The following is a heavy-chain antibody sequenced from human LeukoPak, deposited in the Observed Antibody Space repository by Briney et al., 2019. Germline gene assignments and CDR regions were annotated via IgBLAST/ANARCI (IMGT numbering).Heavy chain of an antibody. Sequence: SETLSLTCTVSGGSISSYYWSWIRQPAGKGLEWIGRIYTSGSTNYNPSLKSRVTMSVDTSKNQFSLKLSSVTAADTAVYYYARDFYDSSGYHNWFDPWGQGTLVTVSS. D-gene: IGHD3-22*01. CDR3: ARDFYDSSGYHNWFDP. CDR2: IYTSGST. V-gene: IGHV4-4*07. J-gene: IGHJ5*02. CDR1: GGSISSYY.